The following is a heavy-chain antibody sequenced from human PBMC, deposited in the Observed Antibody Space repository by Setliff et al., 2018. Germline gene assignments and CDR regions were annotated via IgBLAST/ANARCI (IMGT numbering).Heavy chain of an antibody. J-gene: IGHJ6*03. Sequence: GGSLRLSCAASEFTLSTYWIHWVRQAPRKGLEWVTAISSSSTYIFYADSVKGRFTISRDNARNALYLQMNSLRAEDTAVYFCAREHPPGAFSYMDVWGKGTTVTVSS. CDR2: ISSSSTYI. V-gene: IGHV3-21*01. CDR1: EFTLSTYW. CDR3: AREHPPGAFSYMDV.